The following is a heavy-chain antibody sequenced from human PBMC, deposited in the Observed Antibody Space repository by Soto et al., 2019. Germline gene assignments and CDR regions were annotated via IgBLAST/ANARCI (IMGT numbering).Heavy chain of an antibody. CDR1: GGSFSGYY. D-gene: IGHD3-9*01. CDR3: AREGLLRYFDWLPNNWFDP. V-gene: IGHV4-34*01. J-gene: IGHJ5*02. Sequence: QVQLQQWGAGLLKPSETLSLTCAVYGGSFSGYYWSWIRQPPGKGLEWIGEINHSGSTNYNPSLKSRVTISVDTSKNQFSLTLSSVTAADTAVYYCAREGLLRYFDWLPNNWFDPWGQGTLVTVSS. CDR2: INHSGST.